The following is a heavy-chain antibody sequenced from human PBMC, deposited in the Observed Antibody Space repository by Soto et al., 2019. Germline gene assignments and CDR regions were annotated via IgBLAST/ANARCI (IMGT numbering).Heavy chain of an antibody. CDR1: GGSISSYY. J-gene: IGHJ6*02. D-gene: IGHD4-17*01. CDR3: ARVNYGNYYYYYGMDV. V-gene: IGHV4-59*01. CDR2: IYYSGST. Sequence: SETLSLTCTVSGGSISSYYWSWIRQPPGKGLEWIGYIYYSGSTNYNPSLKSRVTISVDTSKNQFSLKLNSVTAADTAVYYCARVNYGNYYYYYGMDVWGQGTTVTVSS.